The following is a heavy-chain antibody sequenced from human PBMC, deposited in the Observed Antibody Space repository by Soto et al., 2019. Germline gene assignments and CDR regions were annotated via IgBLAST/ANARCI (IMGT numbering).Heavy chain of an antibody. CDR2: IIPIFGTA. V-gene: IGHV1-69*12. D-gene: IGHD2-2*01. J-gene: IGHJ6*02. Sequence: QVQLVQSGAEVKKPGSSVKVSCKASGGTFSSYAISWVRQAPGQGLEWMGGIIPIFGTANYAQKFQGRVTITADESTSTAYRELSSLRSEDTAVYYCARVMIVLVPAAIGYGMDVWGQGTTVTVSS. CDR1: GGTFSSYA. CDR3: ARVMIVLVPAAIGYGMDV.